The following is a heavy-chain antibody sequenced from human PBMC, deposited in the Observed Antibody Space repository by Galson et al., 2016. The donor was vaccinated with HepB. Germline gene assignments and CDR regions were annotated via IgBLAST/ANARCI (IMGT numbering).Heavy chain of an antibody. Sequence: PALVKPPQTLTLTCTLSGFSLSTSAVGVGWIRQPPEKALEWLALIYWDDDKRYSPSLKSRLTITKDTSKDQVVLTMTNMDPVDTATYYCARSDYGSGLYYFDYWGQGTLVTVSS. CDR3: ARSDYGSGLYYFDY. V-gene: IGHV2-5*02. CDR1: GFSLSTSAVG. J-gene: IGHJ4*02. CDR2: IYWDDDK. D-gene: IGHD3-10*01.